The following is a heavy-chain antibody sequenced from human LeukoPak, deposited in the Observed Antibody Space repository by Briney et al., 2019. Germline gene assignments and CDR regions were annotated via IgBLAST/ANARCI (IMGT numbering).Heavy chain of an antibody. J-gene: IGHJ4*02. D-gene: IGHD3-3*01. CDR2: IRTSGST. Sequence: SETLSLTCTVSGGSINSGSDYWSWTRQPAGKGLEWIWRIRTSGSTNYNPSLKSRLTILIDTSKNQLSLKLTSVTAADTAVYYCARGFSGNPFFDYWGRGTLVTVSS. CDR1: GGSINSGSDY. CDR3: ARGFSGNPFFDY. V-gene: IGHV4-61*02.